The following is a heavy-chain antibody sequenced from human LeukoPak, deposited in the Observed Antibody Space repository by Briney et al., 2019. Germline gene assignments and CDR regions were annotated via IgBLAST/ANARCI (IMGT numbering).Heavy chain of an antibody. CDR3: ARAPYYDFWSGYYHFDY. CDR2: IIPIFGTA. Sequence: GASVKVSCKASGGTFSSYAISWVRQAPGQGLEWMGGIIPIFGTANYAQKFQGRVTITADESTSTAYMELSSLRSEDTAVYYCARAPYYDFWSGYYHFDYWGQGTLVTVSS. V-gene: IGHV1-69*13. CDR1: GGTFSSYA. J-gene: IGHJ4*02. D-gene: IGHD3-3*01.